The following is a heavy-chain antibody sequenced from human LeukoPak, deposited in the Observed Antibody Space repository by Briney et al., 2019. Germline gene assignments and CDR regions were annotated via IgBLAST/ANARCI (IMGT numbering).Heavy chain of an antibody. V-gene: IGHV4-4*07. J-gene: IGHJ6*03. D-gene: IGHD2-15*01. Sequence: PSETLSLTCTVSGGSISSYYWSWIRQPAGKGLEWIGRIYTSGSTNYNPSLKSRVTMSVDTSKNQFSLKLSSVTAADTAVYYCARVRGVKYCSGGSCHDYYYYYMDVWGKGTTVTVSS. CDR1: GGSISSYY. CDR2: IYTSGST. CDR3: ARVRGVKYCSGGSCHDYYYYYMDV.